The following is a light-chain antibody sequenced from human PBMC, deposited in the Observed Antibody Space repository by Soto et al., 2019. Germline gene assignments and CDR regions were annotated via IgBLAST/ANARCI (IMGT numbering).Light chain of an antibody. CDR3: QQYGSSPYT. Sequence: EIVLTQSPGTLSLSPGERATLSCRASQSVSSSYLAWYQQKPRQAPRLLIYDASTRATGIPDRFSGSGSGTDFTLIISRLEPEDFAVYYCQQYGSSPYTFGQGAKLEI. CDR2: DAS. V-gene: IGKV3-20*01. CDR1: QSVSSSY. J-gene: IGKJ2*01.